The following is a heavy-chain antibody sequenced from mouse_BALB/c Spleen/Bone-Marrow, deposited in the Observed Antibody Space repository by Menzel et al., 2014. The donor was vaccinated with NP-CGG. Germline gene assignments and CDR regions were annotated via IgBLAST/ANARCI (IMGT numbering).Heavy chain of an antibody. Sequence: VQLKQSGAELVKPGASVKLSCTASGFNIKDTYIHWVKRRPEQGLEWIGRIDPENGNIKYDSKFQVKATITADTSSNTAYLQLSSLTSEDTAVYYCTRRGFDFWGQGTTLTVSS. CDR2: IDPENGNI. V-gene: IGHV14-3*02. CDR1: GFNIKDTY. CDR3: TRRGFDF. J-gene: IGHJ2*01.